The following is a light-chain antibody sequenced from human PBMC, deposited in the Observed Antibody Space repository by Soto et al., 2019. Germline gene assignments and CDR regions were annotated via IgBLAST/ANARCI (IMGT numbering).Light chain of an antibody. Sequence: DVVMTQFPDSLAVSLGERATLSCKSGQSLLYTPNNYNYLAWYQQKAGQPPKLLIYWASTRESGVPDRFSGSGSGTDFNLTISNLQAEDVAVYFCQQYYSAPGTSGQGTRAEIK. CDR3: QQYYSAPGT. V-gene: IGKV4-1*01. CDR1: QSLLYTPNNYNY. CDR2: WAS. J-gene: IGKJ1*01.